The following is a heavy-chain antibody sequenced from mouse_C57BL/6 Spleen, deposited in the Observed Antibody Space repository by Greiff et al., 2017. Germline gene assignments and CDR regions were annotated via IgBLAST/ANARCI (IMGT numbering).Heavy chain of an antibody. CDR1: GFTFSSYT. CDR3: ARHRELPSMDY. Sequence: EVQRVESGGGLVKPGGSLKLSCAASGFTFSSYTMSWVRQTPEKRLEWVATISGGGGNTYYPDSVKGRFTISRDNAKNTLYLQMSSLRSEDTALYYCARHRELPSMDYWGQGTSVTVSS. CDR2: ISGGGGNT. D-gene: IGHD2-1*01. J-gene: IGHJ4*01. V-gene: IGHV5-9*01.